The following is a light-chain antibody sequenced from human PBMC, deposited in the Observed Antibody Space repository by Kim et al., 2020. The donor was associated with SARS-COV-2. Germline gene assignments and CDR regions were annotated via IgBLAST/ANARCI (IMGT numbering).Light chain of an antibody. V-gene: IGLV3-19*01. CDR2: GKN. CDR3: NSRDSSGNHLKV. Sequence: LGQTVRITCQGDSLRSYYASWYQQTPGQAPVLVIYGKNNRPSGIPDRFSGSSSGNTASLTITGAQAEDEADYYCNSRDSSGNHLKVFGGGTKLTVL. CDR1: SLRSYY. J-gene: IGLJ3*02.